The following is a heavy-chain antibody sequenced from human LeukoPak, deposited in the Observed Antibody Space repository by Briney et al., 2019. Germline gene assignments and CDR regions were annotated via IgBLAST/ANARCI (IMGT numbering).Heavy chain of an antibody. D-gene: IGHD3-16*02. CDR3: ARDNLNGVWGSYRFFDY. CDR1: GFTFSSYW. CDR2: INSDGSST. Sequence: PGGSLRLSCAASGFTFSSYWMHWVRQAPGKGLVWVSRINSDGSSTSYADSVKGRFTISRDNAKNTLYLQMNSLRAEDTAVYYCARDNLNGVWGSYRFFDYWGQGTLVTVSS. J-gene: IGHJ4*02. V-gene: IGHV3-74*01.